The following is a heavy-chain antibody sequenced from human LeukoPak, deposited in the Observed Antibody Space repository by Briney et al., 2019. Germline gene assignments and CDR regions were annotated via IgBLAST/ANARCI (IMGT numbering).Heavy chain of an antibody. V-gene: IGHV1-24*01. CDR1: GYTLTELS. CDR2: FDPEDGET. D-gene: IGHD3-10*01. Sequence: ASVKVSCKVSGYTLTELSMHWVRRAPGKGLEWMGGFDPEDGETIYAQKFQGRVTMTEDTSTDTAHMELSSLRSEDTAVYYCATKPYSITMVRGVPPGDYYGMDVWGQGTTVTVSS. J-gene: IGHJ6*02. CDR3: ATKPYSITMVRGVPPGDYYGMDV.